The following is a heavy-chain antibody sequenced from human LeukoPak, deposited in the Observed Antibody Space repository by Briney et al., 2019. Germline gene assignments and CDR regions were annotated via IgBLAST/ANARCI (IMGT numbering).Heavy chain of an antibody. V-gene: IGHV3-66*01. J-gene: IGHJ4*02. CDR1: GFTVSSNY. D-gene: IGHD3-10*01. CDR2: IYSGGST. CDR3: ARDFLAEGSGGGYFDY. Sequence: GGSLRLSCAASGFTVSSNYMSWGRQAPGKGLEGGSGIYSGGSTYYADSVQARFTISRDNSKNTRYLQTNSLRAEDTAVYYCARDFLAEGSGGGYFDYWGQGTLVTVSS.